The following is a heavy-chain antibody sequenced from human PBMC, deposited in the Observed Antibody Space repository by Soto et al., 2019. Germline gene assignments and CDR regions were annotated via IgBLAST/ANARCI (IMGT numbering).Heavy chain of an antibody. CDR3: ARDDVGYCISTSSLDYYYGMDV. V-gene: IGHV1-69*12. CDR1: GGTFSSYA. Sequence: QVQLVQSGAEVKKPGSSVKVSCKASGGTFSSYAISWVRQAPGQGLEWMGGIIPIFGTANYAQKFQGRVTITADESTSTAYMELSRLRSEDTAVYYCARDDVGYCISTSSLDYYYGMDVWGQGTTVTVSS. CDR2: IIPIFGTA. D-gene: IGHD2-2*01. J-gene: IGHJ6*02.